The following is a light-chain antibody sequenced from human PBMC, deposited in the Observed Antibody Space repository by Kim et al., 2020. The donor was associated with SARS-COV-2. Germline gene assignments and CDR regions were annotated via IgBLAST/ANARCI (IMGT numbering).Light chain of an antibody. Sequence: EIVMTQSPANLSVSPGERVTLSCRASQSISSNLGWYQQKPGQAPRLLIYGASTRATGIPARFSGSGSGTEFTLTISSLQSEDFAVYCCQQYNDWPWTFGQGTKV. CDR3: QQYNDWPWT. CDR1: QSISSN. J-gene: IGKJ1*01. V-gene: IGKV3-15*01. CDR2: GAS.